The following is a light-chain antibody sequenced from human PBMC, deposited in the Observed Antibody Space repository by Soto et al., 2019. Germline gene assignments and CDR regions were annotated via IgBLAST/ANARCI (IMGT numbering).Light chain of an antibody. CDR1: QSISSY. CDR2: AAV. Sequence: DIQMTQSPFSLSASVGRRVTITCRASQSISSYLNWYQQKPGKPPKLLIYAAVSLQSGIPSRFSAYGSGTDFTLTISSLQPEDFATYYCQQNYSSPQWTVGQGTKVDIK. V-gene: IGKV1-39*01. CDR3: QQNYSSPQWT. J-gene: IGKJ1*01.